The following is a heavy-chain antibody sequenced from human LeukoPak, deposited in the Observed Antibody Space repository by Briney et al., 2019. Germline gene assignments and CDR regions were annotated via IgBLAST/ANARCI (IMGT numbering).Heavy chain of an antibody. J-gene: IGHJ4*02. V-gene: IGHV3-7*05. Sequence: AGGSLRLSCAASGFTFSEYWMTWVRQAPGKGLEWVASIKEDGSEKYYVDSVKGRCTISRDNAKNPLYLQMNSLRVEDTAMYYCARFPTGFDYWGQGTLVTVSS. CDR1: GFTFSEYW. D-gene: IGHD4-17*01. CDR3: ARFPTGFDY. CDR2: IKEDGSEK.